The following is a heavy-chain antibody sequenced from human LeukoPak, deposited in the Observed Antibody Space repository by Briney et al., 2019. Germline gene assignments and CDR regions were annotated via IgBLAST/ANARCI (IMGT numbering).Heavy chain of an antibody. CDR1: GFTFISYG. D-gene: IGHD5-24*01. Sequence: GGSLRLSCAASGFTFISYGMNWVRQAPGTGLEWVAFIRYDGSNKYYTDSVKGRFTISRDDSKNTLSLQMNSLRAEDTAVYYCARDLGMGTRIDFWGQGTLVTVSS. CDR3: ARDLGMGTRIDF. J-gene: IGHJ4*02. V-gene: IGHV3-30*02. CDR2: IRYDGSNK.